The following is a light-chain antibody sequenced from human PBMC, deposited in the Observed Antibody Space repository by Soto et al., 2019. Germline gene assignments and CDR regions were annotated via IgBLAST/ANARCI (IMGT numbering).Light chain of an antibody. CDR3: QKYNNWPPYT. V-gene: IGKV3-15*01. CDR2: GAS. J-gene: IGKJ5*01. CDR1: QSVSSD. Sequence: EIVMTQSPATLSVSPGERATLSCRASQSVSSDLAWYQHKPGQAPRLLIYGASTRASDIPARFSGSGSGTEFTLTIIGLQSEDFAVYYCQKYNNWPPYTFGQGTRLEIK.